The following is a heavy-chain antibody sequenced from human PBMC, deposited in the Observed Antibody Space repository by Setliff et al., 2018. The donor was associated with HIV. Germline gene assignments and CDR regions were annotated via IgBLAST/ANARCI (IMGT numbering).Heavy chain of an antibody. CDR1: GGSMNSHY. J-gene: IGHJ5*02. V-gene: IGHV4-59*11. CDR2: IYYTGIP. Sequence: PSETLSLTCSVFGGSMNSHYWSWIRQPPGKGLEWIGLIYYTGIPTYNTSLKSRVTTSVDRSKNQFSLRLTSVTAADTAMYYCARVARVHPFDPWGQGTLVTVSS. CDR3: ARVARVHPFDP.